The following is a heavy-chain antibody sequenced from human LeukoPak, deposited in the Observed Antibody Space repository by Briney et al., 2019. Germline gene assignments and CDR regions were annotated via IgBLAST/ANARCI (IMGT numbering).Heavy chain of an antibody. V-gene: IGHV3-7*01. D-gene: IGHD4-23*01. J-gene: IGHJ4*02. CDR1: AFTVSNYW. CDR2: IKEDGSEI. CDR3: ARDRGYSNFDF. Sequence: GGALRLSCAASAFTVSNYWMSLVRQAPGKGLEWVANIKEDGSEINYVDSVKGRITISRDNAKNSLYLQTNSLRVDDTAVYYCARDRGYSNFDFWGQGTLVTVSS.